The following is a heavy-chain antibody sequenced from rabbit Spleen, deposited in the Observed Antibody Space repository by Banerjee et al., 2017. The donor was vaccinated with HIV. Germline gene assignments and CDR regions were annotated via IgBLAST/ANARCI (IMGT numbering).Heavy chain of an antibody. Sequence: QEQLEESGGGLVKPEGSLTLTCTASGFSFSNKDVMCWVRQAPGKGLEWIACINATTGKAVYATWAKGRFTFSKTSSTTVTLQVTSLTAADTATYFCARDLPGVIGWNFGWWGPGTLVTVS. V-gene: IGHV1S45*01. J-gene: IGHJ4*01. CDR1: GFSFSNKDV. D-gene: IGHD3-1*01. CDR3: ARDLPGVIGWNFGW. CDR2: INATTGKA.